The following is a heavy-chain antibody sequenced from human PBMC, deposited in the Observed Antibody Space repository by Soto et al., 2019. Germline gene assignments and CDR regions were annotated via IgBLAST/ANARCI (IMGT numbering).Heavy chain of an antibody. D-gene: IGHD2-2*01. V-gene: IGHV3-21*01. Sequence: PGGSLRLSCAASGFTFSSYSMNWVRQAPGKGLEWVSSISSSSSYIYYADSVKGRFTISRDNAKNSLYLQMNSLRAEDTAVYYCARDLGSVVPAALDYWGQGTLVTVSS. CDR1: GFTFSSYS. CDR2: ISSSSSYI. CDR3: ARDLGSVVPAALDY. J-gene: IGHJ4*02.